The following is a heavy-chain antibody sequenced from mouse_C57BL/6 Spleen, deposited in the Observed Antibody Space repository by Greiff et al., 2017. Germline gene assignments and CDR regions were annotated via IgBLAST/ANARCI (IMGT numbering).Heavy chain of an antibody. Sequence: QLQESGPELVKPGASVKISCKASGYTFTDYSINWVKQGPGQGLEWIGRIYPGSGTTKYNEKFKGKATLTVDTPSITAYMQLSSLTAEDSAVYFCARFCYYGSSYFDYWGQVTTLTASS. J-gene: IGHJ2*01. V-gene: IGHV1-84*01. D-gene: IGHD1-1*01. CDR2: IYPGSGTT. CDR3: ARFCYYGSSYFDY. CDR1: GYTFTDYS.